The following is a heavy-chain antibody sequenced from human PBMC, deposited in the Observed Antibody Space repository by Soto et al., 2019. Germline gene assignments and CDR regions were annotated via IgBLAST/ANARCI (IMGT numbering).Heavy chain of an antibody. CDR2: IKQDGSEK. D-gene: IGHD5-12*01. V-gene: IGHV3-7*01. CDR3: ARPFSGYSYYYYYYMDV. Sequence: GGSLRLSCAASGFTFSSYWMSWVRQAPGKGLEWVANIKQDGSEKYYVDSVKGRFTISRDNAKNSLYLQMNSLRAEDTAVYYCARPFSGYSYYYYYYMDVWGKGTTVTVSS. J-gene: IGHJ6*03. CDR1: GFTFSSYW.